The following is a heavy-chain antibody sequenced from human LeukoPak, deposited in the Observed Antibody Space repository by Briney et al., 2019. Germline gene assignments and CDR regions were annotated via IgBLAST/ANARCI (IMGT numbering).Heavy chain of an antibody. CDR3: AVRPADCSSSSCPTINRYYYGMDV. CDR1: GFTFSTYW. D-gene: IGHD2-15*01. J-gene: IGHJ6*02. Sequence: GGSLRLSCTASGFTFSTYWMHWVRQAPGKGLVWVSHINSAVSSTNYADSVKGRFTISRDNSKNTLHLQLNSLRDEDTAMYYCAVRPADCSSSSCPTINRYYYGMDVWGQGTTVIVSS. CDR2: INSAVSST. V-gene: IGHV3-74*01.